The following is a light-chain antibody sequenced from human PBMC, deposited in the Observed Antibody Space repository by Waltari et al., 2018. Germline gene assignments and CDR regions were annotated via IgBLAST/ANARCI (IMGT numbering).Light chain of an antibody. CDR1: RGHSTTV. CDR2: VNSDGSH. Sequence: QLVLTQSPSASASLGASVKPTCTMSRGHSTTVLAWLQKRPEKGPRYLMKVNSDGSHNKGDEIPDRFSGSSSGAERYLTISSLQSEDEADYYCQTGGHGTWVFGGGTKLTVL. V-gene: IGLV4-69*01. J-gene: IGLJ3*02. CDR3: QTGGHGTWV.